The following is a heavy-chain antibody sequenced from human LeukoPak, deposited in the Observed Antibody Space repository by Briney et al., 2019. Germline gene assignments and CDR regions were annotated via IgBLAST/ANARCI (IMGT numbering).Heavy chain of an antibody. CDR1: GFTFDSHA. D-gene: IGHD5-24*01. J-gene: IGHJ4*02. Sequence: PGGSLRLSCAASGFTFDSHAMNWVRQAPGKGLEWVSSFGTRSSSIYYADSVKGRFTISRDNARNSLYLQMNSLKAEDTAVYYCARERDEGFDYWGQGTLVTVSS. V-gene: IGHV3-21*01. CDR2: FGTRSSSI. CDR3: ARERDEGFDY.